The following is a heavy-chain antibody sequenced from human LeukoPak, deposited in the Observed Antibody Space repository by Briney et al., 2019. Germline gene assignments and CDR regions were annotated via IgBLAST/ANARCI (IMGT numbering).Heavy chain of an antibody. CDR2: KYYESKWHN. V-gene: IGHV6-1*01. D-gene: IGHD1-14*01. Sequence: QTLSLTRAISGSGVSSRSYTWNWIRQSPAKGLEWLGRKYYESKWHNDYALSVRSRMTINQDTSKNQFSLQLNSVTPEDTAVYYWARAGVWVAWYFDLWGRGTLVSVSS. CDR3: ARAGVWVAWYFDL. J-gene: IGHJ2*01. CDR1: GSGVSSRSYT.